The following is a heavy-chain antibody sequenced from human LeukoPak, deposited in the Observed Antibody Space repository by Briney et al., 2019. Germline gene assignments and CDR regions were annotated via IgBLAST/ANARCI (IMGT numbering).Heavy chain of an antibody. Sequence: GGSLRLSCAASGFTFDDYAMHWVRQAPGKGLEWVSGISWNSGSIGYADSVKGRFTISRDNAKNSLYLQMNSLRAEDTALYYCAKGGYSSSSLGLFDPWGQGTLVTASS. V-gene: IGHV3-9*01. D-gene: IGHD6-6*01. CDR1: GFTFDDYA. CDR2: ISWNSGSI. CDR3: AKGGYSSSSLGLFDP. J-gene: IGHJ5*02.